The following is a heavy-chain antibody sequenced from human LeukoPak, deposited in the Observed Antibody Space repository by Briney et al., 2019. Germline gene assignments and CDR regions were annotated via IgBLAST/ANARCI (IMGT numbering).Heavy chain of an antibody. CDR2: ISSDGGRT. CDR1: GFTFIHYA. Sequence: GGSLRLPCSASGFTFIHYAMNWVRQAPGKGPEYVSSISSDGGRTYYADSVEGRFTISRDNSKNTLYLQMTSLRTEGSAVYYCVKDQVTSMINKDFDHWGRGTLVTVSS. CDR3: VKDQVTSMINKDFDH. J-gene: IGHJ4*02. V-gene: IGHV3-64D*06. D-gene: IGHD3-16*01.